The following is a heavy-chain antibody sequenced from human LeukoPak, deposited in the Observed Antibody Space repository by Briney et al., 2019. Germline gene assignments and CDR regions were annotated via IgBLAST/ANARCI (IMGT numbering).Heavy chain of an antibody. CDR2: IFHSGKT. CDR1: GYSLTSGYY. Sequence: PSETLSLTCTVSGYSLTSGYYWAWIRQSPGKGLEWIGNIFHSGKTYCNPSLKSRVAISVDTSKNQFSLFLNSVTVADTAVYYCARVELGFDYWGQGTLVTVSS. V-gene: IGHV4-38-2*02. J-gene: IGHJ4*02. D-gene: IGHD3-16*01. CDR3: ARVELGFDY.